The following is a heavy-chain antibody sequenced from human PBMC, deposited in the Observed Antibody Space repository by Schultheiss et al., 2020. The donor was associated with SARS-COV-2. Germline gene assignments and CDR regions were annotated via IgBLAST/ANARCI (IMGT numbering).Heavy chain of an antibody. D-gene: IGHD6-6*01. CDR3: VGSGASSFGDH. CDR1: GFTFSSYA. V-gene: IGHV3-30*07. CDR2: IWYDGSKK. Sequence: GGSLRLSCAASGFTFSSYAMHWVRQAPGKGLEWVAVIWYDGSKKYYADSVKGRFTISRDNSKNTLFLQMNSLRAEDTAVYYCVGSGASSFGDHWGQGALVTVSS. J-gene: IGHJ4*02.